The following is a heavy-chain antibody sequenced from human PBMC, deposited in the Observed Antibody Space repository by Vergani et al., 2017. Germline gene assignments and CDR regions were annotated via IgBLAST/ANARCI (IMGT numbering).Heavy chain of an antibody. Sequence: QVQLVESGGGLVKPGGSLRLSCAASGFTFSDYYMSWIRQAPGKGLEWVSYISSSGSTIYYADSVKGRFTISRDNAKKSLYLQMNSLRAADTAVYYCARLGGRWVRAELTADYYYGMDVWGQGTTVTVSS. CDR2: ISSSGSTI. J-gene: IGHJ6*02. CDR1: GFTFSDYY. V-gene: IGHV3-11*01. CDR3: ARLGGRWVRAELTADYYYGMDV. D-gene: IGHD3-16*01.